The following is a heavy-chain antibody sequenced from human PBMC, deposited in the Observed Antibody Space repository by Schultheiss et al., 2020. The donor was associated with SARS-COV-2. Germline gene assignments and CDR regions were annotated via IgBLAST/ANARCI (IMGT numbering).Heavy chain of an antibody. CDR1: GGSFSGYY. V-gene: IGHV4-34*01. J-gene: IGHJ4*02. CDR3: ARHSGSTVTIDY. Sequence: SETLSLTCAVYGGSFSGYYWSWIRQPPGKGLEWIGEINHSGSTNYNPSLKSRVTISVDTSKNQFSLKLSSVTAADTAVYYCARHSGSTVTIDYWGQGTLVTVSS. CDR2: INHSGST. D-gene: IGHD4-17*01.